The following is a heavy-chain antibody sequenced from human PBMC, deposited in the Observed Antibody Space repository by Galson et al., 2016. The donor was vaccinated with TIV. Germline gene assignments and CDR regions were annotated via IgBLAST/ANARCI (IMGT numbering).Heavy chain of an antibody. J-gene: IGHJ4*02. Sequence: SLRLSCAASGFSFRSYWMSWVRQAPGKGLQWVANIKEDGSEIYYVDSVKGRFTISRDNAKNSLYLQMSSLRAEDMAMYYCSRDLTTGNPGYDYWGQGTLVTVSS. V-gene: IGHV3-7*01. CDR3: SRDLTTGNPGYDY. CDR1: GFSFRSYW. D-gene: IGHD1-1*01. CDR2: IKEDGSEI.